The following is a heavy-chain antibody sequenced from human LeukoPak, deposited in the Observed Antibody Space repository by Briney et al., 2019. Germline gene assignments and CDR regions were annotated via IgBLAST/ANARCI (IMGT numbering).Heavy chain of an antibody. CDR2: ISAYNGNT. D-gene: IGHD2-2*01. J-gene: IGHJ6*02. Sequence: APVKVSCKASGYTFTSYGISWVRQAPGQGLEWMGWISAYNGNTNYAQKLQGRVTMTTDTSTSTAYMELRSLRSDDTAVYYCARAIYAHNYYGMDVWGQGTTVTVSS. V-gene: IGHV1-18*01. CDR3: ARAIYAHNYYGMDV. CDR1: GYTFTSYG.